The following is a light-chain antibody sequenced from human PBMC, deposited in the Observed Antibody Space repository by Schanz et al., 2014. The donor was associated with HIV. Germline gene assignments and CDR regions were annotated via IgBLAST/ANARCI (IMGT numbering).Light chain of an antibody. V-gene: IGLV2-23*02. Sequence: QSALTQPASVSGSPGQSITISCTGTRNDVGTYNLVSWYQQHPGKAPQLMIYEVTKRPSGVSDRFSGSKSDNTASLTISGLQADDEADYYCCSYAGRNGLVFGGGTKLTVL. CDR1: RNDVGTYNL. J-gene: IGLJ2*01. CDR2: EVT. CDR3: CSYAGRNGLV.